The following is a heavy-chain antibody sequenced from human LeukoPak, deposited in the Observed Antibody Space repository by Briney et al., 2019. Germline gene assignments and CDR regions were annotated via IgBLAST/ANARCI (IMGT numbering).Heavy chain of an antibody. CDR2: ISPGSSTI. CDR1: GFTSTTCT. J-gene: IGHJ4*02. D-gene: IGHD3-3*01. CDR3: ARDGRFDR. V-gene: IGHV3-48*02. Sequence: PGGSLRLSCAASGFTSTTCTMNWVRQAPGKGLEWVSYISPGSSTIYYADSAKGRFTISRDNANNSLSLQMNSLRDDDTAVYYCARDGRFDRWGQGTLVTVSS.